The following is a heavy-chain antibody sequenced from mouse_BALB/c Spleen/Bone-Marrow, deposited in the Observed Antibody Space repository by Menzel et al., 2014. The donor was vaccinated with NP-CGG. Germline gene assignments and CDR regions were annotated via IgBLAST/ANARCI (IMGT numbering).Heavy chain of an antibody. CDR3: ARNLGYGYFDY. D-gene: IGHD3-1*01. CDR1: GYAFTSYN. Sequence: EVKLLGSGPGLGKPGASGKDSCKASGYAFTSYNLSWGKQARGKSLGWIGYIDPYNGGTYYNQKFKGKATLTVDKSSSTAYTHLNSLTSEDSAVYYCARNLGYGYFDYWAQGTTLTVSS. J-gene: IGHJ2*01. V-gene: IGHV1S135*01. CDR2: IDPYNGGT.